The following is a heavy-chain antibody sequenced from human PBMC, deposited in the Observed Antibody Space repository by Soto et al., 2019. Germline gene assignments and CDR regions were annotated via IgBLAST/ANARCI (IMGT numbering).Heavy chain of an antibody. CDR1: GGSISSANYD. CDR3: AREGYDAFDS. CDR2: IYNIGST. V-gene: IGHV4-31*03. J-gene: IGHJ3*02. D-gene: IGHD3-22*01. Sequence: QVQLQESGPGLVKPSQTLSLTCTVSGGSISSANYDWSWIRQHPGKGLEWIGYIYNIGSTYYNPSLESRVTISLDTSKNQFSLKLSSVTAADTAVYYCAREGYDAFDSWGQGTMVTVSS.